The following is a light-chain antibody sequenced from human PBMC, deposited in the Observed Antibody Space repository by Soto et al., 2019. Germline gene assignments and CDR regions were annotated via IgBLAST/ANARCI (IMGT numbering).Light chain of an antibody. CDR3: GTWDGSLSVGV. CDR1: SSNIGTYY. V-gene: IGLV1-51*01. CDR2: DNN. Sequence: QSALTQPPSVSAAPGQKVTISCSGNSSNIGTYYVSWYQQFPGTAPKLLISDNNKRPSGIPDRFSGSKFGTSATLGITGLQTGDEADYYCGTWDGSLSVGVFGGGTKLTVL. J-gene: IGLJ2*01.